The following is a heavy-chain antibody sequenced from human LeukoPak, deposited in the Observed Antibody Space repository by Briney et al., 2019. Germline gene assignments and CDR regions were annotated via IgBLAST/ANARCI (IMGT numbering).Heavy chain of an antibody. CDR2: IYYSGST. Sequence: SETLSLTCTVSGGSISSGDYYWSWIRQPPGKGLEWIGYIYYSGSTYYNPSLKSRVTISVDTSKNQFSLKLSSVTAADTAVYYCARGIYGSGSYYNSWGQGTLVTVSS. CDR1: GGSISSGDYY. CDR3: ARGIYGSGSYYNS. D-gene: IGHD3-10*01. V-gene: IGHV4-30-4*01. J-gene: IGHJ4*02.